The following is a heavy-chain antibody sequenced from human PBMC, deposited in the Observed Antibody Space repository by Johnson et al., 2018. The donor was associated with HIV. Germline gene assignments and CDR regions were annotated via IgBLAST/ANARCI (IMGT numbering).Heavy chain of an antibody. Sequence: VQLVESGGGVVRPGGSLRLSCATSGFTFNDHGMTWVRQVPGKGLEWVCDTNWNTGSLGYAYSVRGRFTISRDNARNSLYLQMNSLRTEDTAVYYCARVRRSGWFDNDAFDFWGQGTMVTVSS. CDR2: TNWNTGSL. V-gene: IGHV3-20*04. D-gene: IGHD6-19*01. CDR1: GFTFNDHG. J-gene: IGHJ3*01. CDR3: ARVRRSGWFDNDAFDF.